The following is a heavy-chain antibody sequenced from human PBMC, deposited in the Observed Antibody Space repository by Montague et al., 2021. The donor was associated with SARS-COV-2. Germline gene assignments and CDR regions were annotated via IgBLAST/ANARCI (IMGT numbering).Heavy chain of an antibody. J-gene: IGHJ4*02. D-gene: IGHD4-17*01. CDR2: IYDSGST. Sequence: SETLSLTCIVSGSSVRSYYWSWIRQPPGKGLEWIGYIYDSGSTNXNPSLKSRVTISVDTSKNQFSLKLSSVTAADTAAYYCARENTVTTFGGPYYFDSWGQGTLVTVSA. CDR3: ARENTVTTFGGPYYFDS. V-gene: IGHV4-59*02. CDR1: GSSVRSYY.